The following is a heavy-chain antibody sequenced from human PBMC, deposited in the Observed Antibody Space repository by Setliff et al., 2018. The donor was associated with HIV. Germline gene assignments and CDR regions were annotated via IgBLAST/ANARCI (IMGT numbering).Heavy chain of an antibody. J-gene: IGHJ4*02. D-gene: IGHD3-10*01. CDR2: IFYSGST. CDR3: ARQASSGLRDVYFDY. CDR1: GDSISSGGYQ. V-gene: IGHV4-61*08. Sequence: PSETLSLTCTVSGDSISSGGYQWTWIRQHPGRGLEYIGYIFYSGSTNYSPSLKSRVTISVDTSKNQFSLKLSSVTAADTAVYYCARQASSGLRDVYFDYWGQGTLVTVSS.